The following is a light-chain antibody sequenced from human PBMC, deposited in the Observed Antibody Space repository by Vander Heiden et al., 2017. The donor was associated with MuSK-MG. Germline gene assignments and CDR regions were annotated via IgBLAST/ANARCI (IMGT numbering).Light chain of an antibody. CDR2: AAS. CDR1: QSISTS. CDR3: QQSDSTPLT. V-gene: IGKV1-39*01. J-gene: IGKJ4*01. Sequence: DIQMTQSPSSLSASVGDRVTITCRASQSISTSLNWYQQKPGKAPNLLIYAASNLQGGVPSRFSGSGSGTDFTLIIRSLQPEDSASYYCQQSDSTPLTFGGGTKVEI.